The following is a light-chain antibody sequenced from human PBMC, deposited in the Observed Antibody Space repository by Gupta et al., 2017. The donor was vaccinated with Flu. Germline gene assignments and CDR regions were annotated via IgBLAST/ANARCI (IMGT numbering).Light chain of an antibody. Sequence: EIVMTQSPATLSVSPGERATLSCRASQSVSSSLAWYQQKPGQAPRLLIYGASTRATGIPARFSGSGSGTEFTLTISSLQSEDFAVYYCQQYNNWPITVGQGTRLEIK. J-gene: IGKJ5*01. V-gene: IGKV3-15*01. CDR2: GAS. CDR3: QQYNNWPIT. CDR1: QSVSSS.